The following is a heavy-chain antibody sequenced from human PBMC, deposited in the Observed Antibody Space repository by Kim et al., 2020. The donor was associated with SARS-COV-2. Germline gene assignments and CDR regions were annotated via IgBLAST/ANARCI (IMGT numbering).Heavy chain of an antibody. Sequence: GGSLRLSCAASGFTFSTYWMSWVRQGPGKGQEWVANIKQDGSEKNYVDSVKGRFTISRDNARNSVYLEMNSLRAEDAAVYYCVRGGLYYEYRGQGTLVTVSS. CDR2: IKQDGSEK. J-gene: IGHJ4*02. CDR3: VRGGLYYEY. V-gene: IGHV3-7*04. CDR1: GFTFSTYW.